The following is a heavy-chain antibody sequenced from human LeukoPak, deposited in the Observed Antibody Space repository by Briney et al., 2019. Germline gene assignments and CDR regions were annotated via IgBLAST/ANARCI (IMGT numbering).Heavy chain of an antibody. CDR2: INPSSGGT. Sequence: ASVKVSCKASGYTFTGYYMHWVRQAPGQGLEWMGRINPSSGGTNYAQKFQGRVTMTRDTSISTAYMELSRLRSDDTAVYYCASSGYDSSGYYFDYWGQGTLVTVSS. V-gene: IGHV1-2*06. J-gene: IGHJ4*02. CDR3: ASSGYDSSGYYFDY. D-gene: IGHD3-22*01. CDR1: GYTFTGYY.